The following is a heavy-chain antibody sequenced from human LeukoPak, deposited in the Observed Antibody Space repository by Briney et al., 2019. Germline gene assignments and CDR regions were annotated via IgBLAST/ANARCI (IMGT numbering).Heavy chain of an antibody. CDR3: ARERYYYGPGSYYLDY. CDR2: IKQDGSEK. Sequence: PGGSLRLSCAASGFTFSSYWMSWVRQAPGKGLEWVANIKQDGSEKYYVDSVKGRFSISRDNAKNSLYLQMNSLRAEDTAVYYCARERYYYGPGSYYLDYWGQGTLVTVSS. J-gene: IGHJ4*02. D-gene: IGHD3-10*01. V-gene: IGHV3-7*01. CDR1: GFTFSSYW.